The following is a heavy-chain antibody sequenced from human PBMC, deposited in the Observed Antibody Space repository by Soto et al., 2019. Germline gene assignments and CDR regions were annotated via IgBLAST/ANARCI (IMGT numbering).Heavy chain of an antibody. V-gene: IGHV3-9*01. J-gene: IGHJ4*02. CDR3: AKHILGQLDGFDY. CDR1: GFTFDDYA. CDR2: ISWNSGSI. D-gene: IGHD6-6*01. Sequence: GGSLRLSCAASGFTFDDYAMHWVRQAPGKGLEWVSGISWNSGSIGYADSVKGRFTISRDNAKNSLYLQMNSLRAEDTALYYCAKHILGQLDGFDYWGQGTLVTVSS.